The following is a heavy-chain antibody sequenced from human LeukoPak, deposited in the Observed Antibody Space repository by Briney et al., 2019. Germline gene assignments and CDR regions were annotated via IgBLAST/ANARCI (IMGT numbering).Heavy chain of an antibody. CDR1: GFTFSSYS. Sequence: GGSLRLSCAASGFTFSSYSMNWVRQAPGKGLEWVSSISSSGSYIYYADSVKGRFTISRDNAKNSLYLQMNSLRAEDTAVYYCAREVRDYASLHAFDIWGQGTMVTVSS. CDR3: AREVRDYASLHAFDI. CDR2: ISSSGSYI. J-gene: IGHJ3*02. D-gene: IGHD4-17*01. V-gene: IGHV3-21*01.